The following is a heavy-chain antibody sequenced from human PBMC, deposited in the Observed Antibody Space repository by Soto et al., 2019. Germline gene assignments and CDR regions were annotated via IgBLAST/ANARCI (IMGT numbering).Heavy chain of an antibody. J-gene: IGHJ5*02. D-gene: IGHD2-15*01. CDR3: TRDLRDGGNA. V-gene: IGHV1-69*13. Sequence: ASVKVSCKASGGTFSSYAISWVRQAPGQGLEWMGGIIPIFGTANYAQKFQGRVTITADESTSTAYMELSSLRSEDTATYYCTRDLRDGGNAWGQGTLVTVSS. CDR1: GGTFSSYA. CDR2: IIPIFGTA.